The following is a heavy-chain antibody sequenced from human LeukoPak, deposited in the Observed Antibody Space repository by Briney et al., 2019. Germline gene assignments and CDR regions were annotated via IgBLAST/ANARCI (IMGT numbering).Heavy chain of an antibody. CDR2: IYYSGST. Sequence: SETLSLTCTVSGGSISSYYWSWIRQPPGKGLEWIGYIYYSGSTNYNPSLKSRVTISVDTSKNQFSLKLSSVTAADTAVYYCARYSSSWFDYWGQGTLVTVSS. D-gene: IGHD6-13*01. CDR3: ARYSSSWFDY. J-gene: IGHJ4*02. V-gene: IGHV4-59*01. CDR1: GGSISSYY.